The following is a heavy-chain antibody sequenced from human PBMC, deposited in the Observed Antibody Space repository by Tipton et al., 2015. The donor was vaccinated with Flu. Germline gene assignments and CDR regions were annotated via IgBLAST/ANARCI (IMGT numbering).Heavy chain of an antibody. J-gene: IGHJ5*02. CDR3: ARTYGPFNWFDP. Sequence: TLSLTCTVSGGSIRSSTDYWGWIRQPPGKGLEWIGTIYYGGSTYYNPSLTSRVTISLDTSKNHFSLRLSSVTAADTAIYDCARTYGPFNWFDPWGQGTLVTVSS. CDR1: GGSIRSSTDY. CDR2: IYYGGST. D-gene: IGHD3-10*01. V-gene: IGHV4-39*02.